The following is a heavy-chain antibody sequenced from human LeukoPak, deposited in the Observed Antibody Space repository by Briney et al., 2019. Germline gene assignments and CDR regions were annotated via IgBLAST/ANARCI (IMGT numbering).Heavy chain of an antibody. CDR3: AKDKSAWLEYNWFDP. CDR2: ISYDGSNK. J-gene: IGHJ5*02. D-gene: IGHD6-19*01. V-gene: IGHV3-30*18. Sequence: GGSLRLSCSASGFTFSSYGMNWVRQAPGKGLEWVAAISYDGSNKDYADSVKGRFTISRDSSKNTLYLEMSSLRVEDTALYYCAKDKSAWLEYNWFDPWGQGTLVTVSS. CDR1: GFTFSSYG.